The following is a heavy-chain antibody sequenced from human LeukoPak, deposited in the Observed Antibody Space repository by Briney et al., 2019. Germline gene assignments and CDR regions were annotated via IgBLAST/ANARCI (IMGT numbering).Heavy chain of an antibody. J-gene: IGHJ4*02. Sequence: SETLSLTCTVSGYSISSGYYWGWIRQPPGKGLEWIGSIYHSGSTYYNPSLKSRVTISVDTSKNQFSLKLSSVTAADTAVYYCARDFKRPYSGSYPIDYWGQGTLVTVSS. D-gene: IGHD1-26*01. V-gene: IGHV4-38-2*02. CDR2: IYHSGST. CDR3: ARDFKRPYSGSYPIDY. CDR1: GYSISSGYY.